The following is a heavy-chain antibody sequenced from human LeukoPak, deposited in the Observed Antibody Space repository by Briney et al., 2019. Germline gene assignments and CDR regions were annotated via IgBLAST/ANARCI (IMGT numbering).Heavy chain of an antibody. J-gene: IGHJ6*03. Sequence: PSETLSLTCTVSGYSISSGYYWGWIRQPPGKGLEWIGSIYHSGSTYYNPSLKSRVTISVDTSKNQFSLKLSSVTAADTAVYYCAGFWAAAGTGYYYYMDVWGKGTTVTVSS. V-gene: IGHV4-38-2*02. CDR2: IYHSGST. CDR3: AGFWAAAGTGYYYYMDV. D-gene: IGHD6-13*01. CDR1: GYSISSGYY.